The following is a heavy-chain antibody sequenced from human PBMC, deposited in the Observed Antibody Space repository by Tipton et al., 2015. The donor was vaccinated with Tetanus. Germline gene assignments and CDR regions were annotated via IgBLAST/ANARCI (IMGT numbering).Heavy chain of an antibody. V-gene: IGHV5-51*01. CDR3: ARAHCSDGVCNFDY. CDR1: GYIFNNYW. CDR2: IYPGDSDT. Sequence: QLVQSGGEVKKPGESLKISCKGSGYIFNNYWIGWVRQMPGKGLEWMGIIYPGDSDTRYSPSFQGQVTISVDKSISTAYLQWSILKASDTSMFYCARAHCSDGVCNFDYWGQGALVTVAS. J-gene: IGHJ4*02. D-gene: IGHD2-8*01.